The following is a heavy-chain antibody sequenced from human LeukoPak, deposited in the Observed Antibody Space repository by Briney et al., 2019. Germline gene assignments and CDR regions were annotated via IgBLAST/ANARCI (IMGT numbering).Heavy chain of an antibody. CDR2: IYSGGST. CDR3: ARAPTVTGSYYYYYMDV. CDR1: GFTVSSNY. Sequence: GGSLRLSCAASGFTVSSNYMSWVCQAPGKGLEWVSVIYSGGSTYYADSVKGRFTISRDNSKNTLYLQMNSLRAEDTAVYYCARAPTVTGSYYYYYMDVWGKGTTVTVSS. V-gene: IGHV3-53*01. J-gene: IGHJ6*03. D-gene: IGHD4-11*01.